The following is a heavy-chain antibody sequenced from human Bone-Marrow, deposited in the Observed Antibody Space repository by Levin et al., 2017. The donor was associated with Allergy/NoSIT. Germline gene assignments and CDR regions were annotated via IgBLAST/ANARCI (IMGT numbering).Heavy chain of an antibody. D-gene: IGHD3-22*01. V-gene: IGHV4-59*01. CDR3: ARDHGIYDTSDYYYMEH. CDR2: IYYNGGP. Sequence: PSETLSLTCSVSGVSITSFYWSWIRQPPGKGLEWIGYIYYNGGPNYNPSLKSRVTMSLDTSKKQLSLRLNSVTAADTAVYYCARDHGIYDTSDYYYMEHWGQGALVTVSS. CDR1: GVSITSFY. J-gene: IGHJ4*02.